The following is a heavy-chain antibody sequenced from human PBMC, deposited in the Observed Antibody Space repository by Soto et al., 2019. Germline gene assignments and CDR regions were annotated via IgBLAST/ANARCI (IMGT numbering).Heavy chain of an antibody. D-gene: IGHD6-19*01. CDR2: MNPYSGNT. J-gene: IGHJ6*03. Sequence: ALVKYAYKASGFTFTTYGINCKRQDTGKGLEWMGRMNPYSGNTGYAQKFQGRVTMTRNTSISTAYMELSSLRSEDPAVYYCARASSGWYYYYYMDVWGKGTTVTVSS. CDR3: ARASSGWYYYYYMDV. CDR1: GFTFTTYG. V-gene: IGHV1-8*01.